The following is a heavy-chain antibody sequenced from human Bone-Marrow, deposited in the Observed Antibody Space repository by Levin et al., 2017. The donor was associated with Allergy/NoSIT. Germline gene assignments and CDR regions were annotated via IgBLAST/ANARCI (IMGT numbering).Heavy chain of an antibody. CDR3: ARAPTRLGSYYFDS. J-gene: IGHJ4*02. CDR1: GFTFSSHA. V-gene: IGHV3-23*01. Sequence: GESLKISCAASGFTFSSHAVNWVRQAPGKGLEWVSSISGADSNTYYADSVKGRFTISRDNSKNTLHLVMRNLRPEDTALYYCARAPTRLGSYYFDSWGQGTRVTVSS. CDR2: ISGADSNT. D-gene: IGHD3-10*01.